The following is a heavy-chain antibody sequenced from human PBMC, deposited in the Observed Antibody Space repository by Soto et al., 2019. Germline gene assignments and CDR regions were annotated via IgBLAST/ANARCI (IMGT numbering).Heavy chain of an antibody. CDR3: AKEDDYWYFDI. CDR2: ISGSGGST. Sequence: VGSLRLSCAASRFTFSSYAVIGVLQAPGKGLEFVSAISGSGGSTYYADSVKGRFTISRDNSKNTLYLQMNSLRAEDTAVYYCAKEDDYWYFDIWGRGTLVTVSS. J-gene: IGHJ2*01. V-gene: IGHV3-23*01. CDR1: RFTFSSYA.